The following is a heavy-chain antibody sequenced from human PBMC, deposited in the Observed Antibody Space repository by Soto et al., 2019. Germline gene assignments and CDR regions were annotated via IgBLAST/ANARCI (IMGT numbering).Heavy chain of an antibody. CDR1: GFTFSSYS. Sequence: GGSLRLSCAASGFTFSSYSMNWVRQAPGKGLEWVSYISSSSSTIYYADSVKGRFTISRDNAKNSLYLQMNSLRDVDTAGYYCARDHNMVGATRVPEEDRVGFFDYWGQGTLVTVSS. D-gene: IGHD1-26*01. CDR3: ARDHNMVGATRVPEEDRVGFFDY. V-gene: IGHV3-48*02. CDR2: ISSSSSTI. J-gene: IGHJ4*02.